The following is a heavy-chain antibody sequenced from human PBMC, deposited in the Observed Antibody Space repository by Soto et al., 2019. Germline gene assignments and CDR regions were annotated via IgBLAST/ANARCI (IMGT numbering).Heavy chain of an antibody. J-gene: IGHJ3*02. Sequence: EEQLVESGGGLVKPGESLRLSCAASGFTFSSAWMRWIRQAPGKGLEWVGLIRSEAAGGTIEYAEPVTGRFIISRDDSKNTLYLQMNSLKIEDTGVYYCATWGYILSQGTKVTVSS. D-gene: IGHD1-26*01. CDR3: ATWGYI. CDR1: GFTFSSAW. V-gene: IGHV3-15*07. CDR2: IRSEAAGGTI.